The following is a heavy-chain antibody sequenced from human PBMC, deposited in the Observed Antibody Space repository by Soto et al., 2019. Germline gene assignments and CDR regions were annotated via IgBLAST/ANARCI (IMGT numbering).Heavy chain of an antibody. D-gene: IGHD3-10*01. V-gene: IGHV3-23*01. Sequence: SGGSLRLSCAASGFTFSTYGMSWVRQAPEKGLEWVSTISSSGGSTYYTDSVKGRFTISRDNSKNTLFLQMHSLRAEDTALYYCAKDGALVRGAILVYYYYGMDVWGQGTTVTVSS. CDR1: GFTFSTYG. CDR3: AKDGALVRGAILVYYYYGMDV. J-gene: IGHJ6*02. CDR2: ISSSGGST.